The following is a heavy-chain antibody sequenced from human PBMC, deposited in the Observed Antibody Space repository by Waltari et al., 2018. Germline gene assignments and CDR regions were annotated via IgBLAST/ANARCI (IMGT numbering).Heavy chain of an antibody. J-gene: IGHJ5*02. CDR2: INHSGST. CDR3: ARGSRESVFGVVTRFDP. CDR1: GGSFSGYY. Sequence: QVQLQQWGAGLLKPSETLSLTCAVYGGSFSGYYWGWILQPPGKGLEWIGEINHSGSTNYNPSLKSRVTISVDTSKNQFSLKLSAVTAADTAVYYCARGSRESVFGVVTRFDPWGQGTLVTVSS. V-gene: IGHV4-34*01. D-gene: IGHD3-3*01.